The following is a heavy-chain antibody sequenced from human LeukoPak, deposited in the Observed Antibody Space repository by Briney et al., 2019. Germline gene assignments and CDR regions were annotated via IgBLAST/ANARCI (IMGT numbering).Heavy chain of an antibody. CDR2: ISSSSSYI. J-gene: IGHJ1*01. V-gene: IGHV3-21*01. D-gene: IGHD4-23*01. CDR3: ARDPDYGGNPGYFQH. Sequence: GGSLRLSCAASGFTFSSYSMNWVRQAPGKGLEWVSSISSSSSYIYYADSVKGRFTISRDNAKNSLYLQMNSLRAEDTAVYYCARDPDYGGNPGYFQHWGQSTLVTVSS. CDR1: GFTFSSYS.